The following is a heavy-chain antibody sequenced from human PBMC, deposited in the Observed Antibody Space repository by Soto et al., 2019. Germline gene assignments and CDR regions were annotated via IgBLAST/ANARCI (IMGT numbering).Heavy chain of an antibody. CDR3: ARQISSSPGSRTMDV. J-gene: IGHJ6*02. Sequence: SETLSLTCTVSGGSISSGGYYWSWIRQHPGKGLEWIGYIYYSGSTYYNPSLKSRVTISVDTSKNQFSLKLSSVTAADTAVYYCARQISSSPGSRTMDVWGQGTTVTVSS. D-gene: IGHD6-6*01. CDR2: IYYSGST. CDR1: GGSISSGGYY. V-gene: IGHV4-39*01.